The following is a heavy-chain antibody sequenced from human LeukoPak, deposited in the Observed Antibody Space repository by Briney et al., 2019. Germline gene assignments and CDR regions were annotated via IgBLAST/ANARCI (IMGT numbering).Heavy chain of an antibody. CDR3: AKAGIGVVGYFDY. J-gene: IGHJ4*02. CDR1: GFTFNSYA. V-gene: IGHV3-23*01. Sequence: GGSLRLSCAASGFTFNSYAMSWVRQAPGKGLEWVSAIRGSGGGTYYADSVKGRFTISRDNSKNALYLQMNSLRDEDTALYYCAKAGIGVVGYFDYWGQGTLVTGPS. D-gene: IGHD6-19*01. CDR2: IRGSGGGT.